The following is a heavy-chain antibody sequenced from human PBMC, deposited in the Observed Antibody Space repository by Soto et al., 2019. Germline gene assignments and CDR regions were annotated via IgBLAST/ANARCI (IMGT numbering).Heavy chain of an antibody. V-gene: IGHV3-23*01. CDR2: ISGSGCST. J-gene: IGHJ3*02. Sequence: AISGSGCSTYYADSVKGRFTIYRDNSKNTLYLQMNSLRAEDSAVYYCAKLRDIVATIDAFDIWGQGTMVTVSS. CDR3: AKLRDIVATIDAFDI. D-gene: IGHD5-12*01.